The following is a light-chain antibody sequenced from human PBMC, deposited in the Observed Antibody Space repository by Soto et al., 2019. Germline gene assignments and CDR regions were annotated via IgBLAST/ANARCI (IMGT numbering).Light chain of an antibody. J-gene: IGLJ1*01. V-gene: IGLV2-18*01. CDR1: SSDVGSYNR. CDR2: EVN. Sequence: QSALTQPPSVSGSPGQSVTISCTGTSSDVGSYNRVSWYQQPPGTAPKLMIYEVNNRPSGVPDRFSGSKSGNTASLTISGLQAEDEADYYCNLFTDSSTYVFGTGTKGTVL. CDR3: NLFTDSSTYV.